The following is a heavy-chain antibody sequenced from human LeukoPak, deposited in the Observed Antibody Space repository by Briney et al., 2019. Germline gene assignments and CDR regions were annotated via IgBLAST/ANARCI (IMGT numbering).Heavy chain of an antibody. Sequence: GGSLRLSCAASGFTFDDYAMHWVRQAPGKGLEWVSLISWDGSSIYYADSVKGRFTISRDNSKNSLWLQMNSLRAEDTALYYCAKDISSNYALQYWGQGTLVTVSS. V-gene: IGHV3-43D*03. CDR1: GFTFDDYA. D-gene: IGHD4/OR15-4a*01. CDR3: AKDISSNYALQY. CDR2: ISWDGSSI. J-gene: IGHJ4*02.